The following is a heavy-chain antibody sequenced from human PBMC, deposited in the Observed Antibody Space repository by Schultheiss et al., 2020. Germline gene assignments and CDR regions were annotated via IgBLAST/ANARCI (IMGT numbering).Heavy chain of an antibody. J-gene: IGHJ4*02. V-gene: IGHV1-69*13. CDR3: AKEAAVIGEPKFDY. CDR2: IIPIFGTA. D-gene: IGHD2-21*01. CDR1: GGTFSSYA. Sequence: SVKVSGKASGGTFSSYAISWVRQAPGQGLEWMGGIIPIFGTANYAQKFQGRVTITADESTSTAYMELSSLRSEDTAVYYCAKEAAVIGEPKFDYWGQGTLVTVSS.